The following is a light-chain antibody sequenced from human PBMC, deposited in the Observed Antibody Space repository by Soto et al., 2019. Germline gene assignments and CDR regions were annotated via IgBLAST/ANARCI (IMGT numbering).Light chain of an antibody. Sequence: QSVLTQPPSVSGAPGQRVTISCTGSSSNIGAGYGVHWYQQLPGTAPKLLIYGNSNRPSGVPDRFSGSKSGTSASLAITGLQAEDEADYYCQSYDSSLSGVVFGGGTKLT. CDR3: QSYDSSLSGVV. V-gene: IGLV1-40*01. J-gene: IGLJ2*01. CDR1: SSNIGAGYG. CDR2: GNS.